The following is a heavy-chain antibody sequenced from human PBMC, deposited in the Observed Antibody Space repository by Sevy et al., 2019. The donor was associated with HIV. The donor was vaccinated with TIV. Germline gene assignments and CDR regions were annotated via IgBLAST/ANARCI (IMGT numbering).Heavy chain of an antibody. D-gene: IGHD4-17*01. CDR3: ARLTTKPTSDLYGMDV. CDR1: GYIFTDYY. J-gene: IGHJ6*02. Sequence: ASVKVSCKASGYIFTDYYIHWVRQAPGQGLEWMAWINSDSGVTNYAQRFQGEVTVTRDTSLSPAYLELSRLKSNDTAIYYCARLTTKPTSDLYGMDVWGQGTTVTVSS. V-gene: IGHV1-2*02. CDR2: INSDSGVT.